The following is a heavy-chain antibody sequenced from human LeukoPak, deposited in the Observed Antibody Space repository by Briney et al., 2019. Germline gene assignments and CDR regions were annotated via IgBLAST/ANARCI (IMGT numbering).Heavy chain of an antibody. Sequence: ASVKVSCKASGYTFNSHDINWVRQATGQGLEWMGWMNPYSGNTGYAQKFQGRVSMTRDTSINTAYLEFYSLRSEDTAVYYCASWTVTSRRYYFDYWGQGTLVTVSS. CDR2: MNPYSGNT. D-gene: IGHD4-11*01. J-gene: IGHJ4*02. V-gene: IGHV1-8*01. CDR1: GYTFNSHD. CDR3: ASWTVTSRRYYFDY.